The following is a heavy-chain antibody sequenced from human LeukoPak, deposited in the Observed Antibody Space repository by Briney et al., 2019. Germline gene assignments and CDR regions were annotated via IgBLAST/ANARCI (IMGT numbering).Heavy chain of an antibody. CDR1: GCTISSYA. CDR3: AKNRYGDSAPVDY. Sequence: GGSLRLSCAASGCTISSYAMSWVRQAPGKGLEWVPAISGSGGSTYYADSVKGRFTISRDNSKNTLYLQMNSLRAEDTAVYYCAKNRYGDSAPVDYWGQGTLVTVSS. J-gene: IGHJ4*02. CDR2: ISGSGGST. V-gene: IGHV3-23*01. D-gene: IGHD4-17*01.